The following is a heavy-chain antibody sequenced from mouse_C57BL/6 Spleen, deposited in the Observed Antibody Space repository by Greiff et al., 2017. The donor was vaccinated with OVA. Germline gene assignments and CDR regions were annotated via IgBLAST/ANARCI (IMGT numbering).Heavy chain of an antibody. J-gene: IGHJ1*03. D-gene: IGHD2-14*01. CDR3: TRIGGNQRYFDV. Sequence: EVQLVESGEGLVKPGGSLKLSCAASGFTFSSYAMSWVRQTPEKRLEWVAYISSGGDYIYYADTVKGRFTISRDNARNTLYLQMSSLKSEDTAMYYCTRIGGNQRYFDVWGTGTTVTVSS. V-gene: IGHV5-9-1*02. CDR1: GFTFSSYA. CDR2: ISSGGDYI.